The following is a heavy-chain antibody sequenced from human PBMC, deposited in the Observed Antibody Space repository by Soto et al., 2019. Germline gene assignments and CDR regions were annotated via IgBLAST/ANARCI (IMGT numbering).Heavy chain of an antibody. Sequence: ASVKVSCKASGYTFTSYYMHWVRQAPGQGLEWMGIINPSGGSTSYAQKFQGRVTMTRDTSTSTVYMELSSLRSEDTAVYYCARDPVPYSSSASLNWFASWGQGTLVIVSS. D-gene: IGHD6-13*01. CDR3: ARDPVPYSSSASLNWFAS. CDR1: GYTFTSYY. V-gene: IGHV1-46*01. CDR2: INPSGGST. J-gene: IGHJ5*01.